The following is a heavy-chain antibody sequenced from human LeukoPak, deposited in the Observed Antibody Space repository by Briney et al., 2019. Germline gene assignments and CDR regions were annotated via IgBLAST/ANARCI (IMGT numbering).Heavy chain of an antibody. D-gene: IGHD2-2*01. J-gene: IGHJ6*02. V-gene: IGHV3-23*01. CDR1: GFTFSSYA. Sequence: PGGSLRLSCAASGFTFSSYAMSWVRQAPGKGLEWVSAISGSGGSTYYADSVKGRFTISRDNSKNTLYLQMNSLRAEDTAVYYCAKDGRYCSSTSCYSWGMDVWGLGTTVTVSS. CDR3: AKDGRYCSSTSCYSWGMDV. CDR2: ISGSGGST.